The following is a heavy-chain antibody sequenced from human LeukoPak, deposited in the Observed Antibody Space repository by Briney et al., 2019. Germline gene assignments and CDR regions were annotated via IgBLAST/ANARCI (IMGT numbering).Heavy chain of an antibody. Sequence: GSSVKVSCKASGGTFSSYAISWVRQAPGQGLEWMGWINPNSGGTNYAQKFQGWVTMTRDTSISTAYMELSRLRSDDTAVYYCASTGGYSGYELDYWGQGTLVTVSS. J-gene: IGHJ4*02. CDR3: ASTGGYSGYELDY. D-gene: IGHD5-12*01. CDR1: GGTFSSYA. V-gene: IGHV1-2*04. CDR2: INPNSGGT.